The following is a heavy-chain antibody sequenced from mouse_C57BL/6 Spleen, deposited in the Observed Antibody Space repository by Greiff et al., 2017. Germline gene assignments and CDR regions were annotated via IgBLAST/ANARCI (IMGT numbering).Heavy chain of an antibody. D-gene: IGHD1-1*01. V-gene: IGHV1-76*01. CDR1: GYTFTDYY. J-gene: IGHJ3*01. CDR3: ARGGYYGSSSFAY. CDR2: IYPGSGNT. Sequence: VKLMESGAELVRPGASVKLSCKASGYTFTDYYINWVKQRPGQGLEWIARIYPGSGNTYYNEKFKGKATLTAEKSSSTAYMQLSSLTSEDSAVYFCARGGYYGSSSFAYWGQGTLVTVSA.